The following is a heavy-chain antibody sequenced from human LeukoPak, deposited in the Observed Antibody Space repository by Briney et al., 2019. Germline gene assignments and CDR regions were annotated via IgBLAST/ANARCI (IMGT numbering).Heavy chain of an antibody. V-gene: IGHV3-48*02. CDR2: ISSSSDTI. Sequence: GGSLRLSCAASGFTFSNYPMNWVRQAPGKGLEWVSYISSSSDTIYYADSLKGRFTISRDNAKNSLYLQMHSLRDEDTAVCYCARDYGDNHFDYWGQGTLVTVSS. CDR3: ARDYGDNHFDY. CDR1: GFTFSNYP. D-gene: IGHD4-23*01. J-gene: IGHJ4*02.